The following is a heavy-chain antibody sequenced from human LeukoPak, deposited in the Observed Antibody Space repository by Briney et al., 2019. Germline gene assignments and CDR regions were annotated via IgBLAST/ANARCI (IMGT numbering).Heavy chain of an antibody. D-gene: IGHD2-15*01. J-gene: IGHJ4*02. CDR1: HGSFSDYY. CDR3: ARDRVVIVVAATGFDY. Sequence: SETLSLTCAVSHGSFSDYYWSWIRQPPGKGLDWIGEIDHSGSPNYKPSLKSRVTISVDTSKNQFSLKLSSVTAADTAIYYCARDRVVIVVAATGFDYWGQGTLVTVSS. CDR2: IDHSGSP. V-gene: IGHV4-34*01.